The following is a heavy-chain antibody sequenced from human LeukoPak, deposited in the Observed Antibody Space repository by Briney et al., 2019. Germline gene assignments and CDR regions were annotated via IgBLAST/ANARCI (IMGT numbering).Heavy chain of an antibody. CDR3: ARTSHSSPDY. D-gene: IGHD6-13*01. CDR2: IKPNSGGT. V-gene: IGHV1-2*02. J-gene: IGHJ4*02. Sequence: ASVKLSCKASGYTFTGYYMHWVRQAPGQGLEWMGWIKPNSGGTNYAQKFQGRVTMTRDTSISTAYMELSRLRSDDTAVYYCARTSHSSPDYWGQGTLVTVSS. CDR1: GYTFTGYY.